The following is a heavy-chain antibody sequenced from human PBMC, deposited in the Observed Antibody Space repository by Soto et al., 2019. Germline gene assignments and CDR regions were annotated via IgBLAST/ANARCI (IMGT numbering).Heavy chain of an antibody. D-gene: IGHD6-6*01. V-gene: IGHV3-23*01. J-gene: IGHJ5*02. CDR3: AKTSRSSSPTKGWFDP. Sequence: PGGSLRLSCAASGFTFSSYAMSWVRQAPGKGLEWVSTISGSGGSTYYADSVKGRFTISRDNSKNTLYLQMNSLRAEDTAVYYCAKTSRSSSPTKGWFDPWGQGTLVTVSS. CDR1: GFTFSSYA. CDR2: ISGSGGST.